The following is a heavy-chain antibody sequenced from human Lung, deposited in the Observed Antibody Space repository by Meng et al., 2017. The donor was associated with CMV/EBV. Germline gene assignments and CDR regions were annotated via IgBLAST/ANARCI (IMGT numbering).Heavy chain of an antibody. CDR2: ISSTGSYI. D-gene: IGHD2-21*02. CDR3: VKHHGDSSQVDY. V-gene: IGHV3-11*01. CDR1: RFTFSDYY. J-gene: IGHJ4*02. Sequence: LTXAASRFTFSDYYMSWIRQAPGKGLEWVAYISSTGSYIYYADSVKGRFTISRDNAKKSLYLQMSTLRADDTAIYYCVKHHGDSSQVDYWGRGTLVTVSS.